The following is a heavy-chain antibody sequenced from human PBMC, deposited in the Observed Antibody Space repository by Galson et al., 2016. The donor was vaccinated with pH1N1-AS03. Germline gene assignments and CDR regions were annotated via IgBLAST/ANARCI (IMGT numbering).Heavy chain of an antibody. CDR1: GFTFSGYA. J-gene: IGHJ6*03. CDR2: ILYHGSEK. CDR3: ARDPHCTSTNCYTVRGTKYYYYHMDV. D-gene: IGHD2-2*02. Sequence: SLRLSCAASGFTFSGYAFHWVRQAPGKALEWVAVILYHGSEKYCVDSVRGRFTISRDNSKNTVYLQMDSLRPEDTALYYCARDPHCTSTNCYTVRGTKYYYYHMDVWGTGTTVTVSS. V-gene: IGHV3-30*04.